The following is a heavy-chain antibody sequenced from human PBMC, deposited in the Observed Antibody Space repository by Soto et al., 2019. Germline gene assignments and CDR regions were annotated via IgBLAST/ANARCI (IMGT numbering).Heavy chain of an antibody. D-gene: IGHD1-7*01. V-gene: IGHV1-2*04. CDR3: ARDGAGTTAYYYYGMDV. CDR2: INPNSGGT. Sequence: QVQLVQSGAEVKKPGASVKVSCKASGYTFTGYYMHWVRQAPGQGLEWMGWINPNSGGTNYAQKVQGWVTMTRDTSISTAYMELSRLRSDDTAVYYCARDGAGTTAYYYYGMDVWGQGTTVTVSS. CDR1: GYTFTGYY. J-gene: IGHJ6*02.